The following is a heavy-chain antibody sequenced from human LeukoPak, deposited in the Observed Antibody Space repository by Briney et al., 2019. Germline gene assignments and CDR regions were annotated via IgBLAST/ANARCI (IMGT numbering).Heavy chain of an antibody. CDR2: IYYSGST. D-gene: IGHD5-12*01. CDR3: ERLNYIVANGGFDY. CDR1: GGSISSSSYY. V-gene: IGHV4-39*01. Sequence: SETLSLTCTVSGGSISSSSYYSGWIRQPPGKGLERIGSIYYSGSTYYNPSLKSRVTISVDTSKNQFSLKLSSVTAADTAVYYCERLNYIVANGGFDYWGQGTLVTVSS. J-gene: IGHJ4*02.